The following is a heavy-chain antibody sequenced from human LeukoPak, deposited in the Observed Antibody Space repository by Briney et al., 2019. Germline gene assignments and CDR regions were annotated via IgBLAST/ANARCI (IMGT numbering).Heavy chain of an antibody. D-gene: IGHD3-9*01. V-gene: IGHV3-11*01. CDR1: GFTFGDYY. CDR2: ISSSGSTI. CDR3: ARDPILTGYNWFDP. J-gene: IGHJ5*02. Sequence: PGGSLRLSCAASGFTFGDYYMSWIRQAPGKGLEWVSYISSSGSTIYYADSVKGRFTISRDNAKNSLYLQMNSLRAEDTAVYYCARDPILTGYNWFDPWGQGTLVTVSS.